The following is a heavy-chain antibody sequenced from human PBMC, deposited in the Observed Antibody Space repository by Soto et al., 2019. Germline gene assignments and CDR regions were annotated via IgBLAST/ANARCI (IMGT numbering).Heavy chain of an antibody. J-gene: IGHJ4*02. D-gene: IGHD6-13*01. V-gene: IGHV3-33*01. CDR3: ARAQYSSSWYPFDY. CDR1: GFTFSSYG. Sequence: QVQLVESGGGVVQPGRSLRLSCAASGFTFSSYGMHWVRQAPGKGLEWVAVIYYDGSNKYYADSVKGRFTISRDNSKKTLYLQMNTLRAEDTAVYYCARAQYSSSWYPFDYWGQGTLVTVSS. CDR2: IYYDGSNK.